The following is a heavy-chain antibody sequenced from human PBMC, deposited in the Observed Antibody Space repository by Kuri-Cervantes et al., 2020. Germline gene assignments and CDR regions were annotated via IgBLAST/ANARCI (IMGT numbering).Heavy chain of an antibody. J-gene: IGHJ5*02. CDR3: ARKGNYYGSGSYYWNWFDP. CDR1: GGSISSYY. Sequence: ESLKISCTVSGGSISSYYWSWIRQPAGKGLEWIGRIYTSGSTNYNPSLKSRVTISVDTSKNQFSLKLSSVTAADTAVYYCARKGNYYGSGSYYWNWFDPWGQGTLVTVSS. V-gene: IGHV4-4*07. D-gene: IGHD3-10*01. CDR2: IYTSGST.